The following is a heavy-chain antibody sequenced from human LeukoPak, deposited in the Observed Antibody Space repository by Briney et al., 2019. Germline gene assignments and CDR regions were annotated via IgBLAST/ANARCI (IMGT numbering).Heavy chain of an antibody. J-gene: IGHJ3*02. Sequence: PGGSLRLSCAASGSTFGYGMHWVRQAPGKGLEWVEYISYDESNKYYVDSVKGRFTISRDNSKNTLYLQMNSLRAEDTAVYYCAKVLGPDAFHIWGQGTMVTVSS. CDR2: ISYDESNK. CDR1: GSTFGYG. CDR3: AKVLGPDAFHI. V-gene: IGHV3-30*18.